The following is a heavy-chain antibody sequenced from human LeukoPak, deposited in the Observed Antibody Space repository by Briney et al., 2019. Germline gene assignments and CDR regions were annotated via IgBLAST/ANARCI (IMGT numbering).Heavy chain of an antibody. CDR2: ISYDGSNK. D-gene: IGHD6-19*01. V-gene: IGHV3-30-3*01. CDR1: GFTFSSYE. J-gene: IGHJ2*01. CDR3: ARKIGGAVAGNWYFDP. Sequence: PGGSLRLSCVTSGFTFSSYEMNWVRQAPGKGLEWVAVISYDGSNKYYADSVKGRFTISRDNSKNTLYLQMNSLRAEDTAVYYCARKIGGAVAGNWYFDPWGRGTLVIVSS.